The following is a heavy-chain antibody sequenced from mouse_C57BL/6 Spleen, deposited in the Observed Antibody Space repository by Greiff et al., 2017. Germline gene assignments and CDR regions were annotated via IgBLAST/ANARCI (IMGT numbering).Heavy chain of an antibody. D-gene: IGHD1-1*01. V-gene: IGHV1-50*01. CDR2: IDPSDSYT. Sequence: QVQLQQSGAELVKPGASVKLSCKASGYTFTSYWMQWVKQRPGQGLEWIGEIDPSDSYTNYNQKFKGKATLTVATSSSTAYMQLSSLTSEDSAVYYCASRNSYYYGSSYFDYWGQGTTLTVSS. CDR1: GYTFTSYW. CDR3: ASRNSYYYGSSYFDY. J-gene: IGHJ2*01.